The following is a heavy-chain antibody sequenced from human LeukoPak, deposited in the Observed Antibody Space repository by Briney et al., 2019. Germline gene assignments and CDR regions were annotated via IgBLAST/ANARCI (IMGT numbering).Heavy chain of an antibody. Sequence: GGSLRLSCAASGFTFSSYSMNWVRQAPGKGLEWVSSIGSSSTYIYYTDSVKGRFTISRDNSKNTLYLQMNSLRAEDTAVYYCARDLNLGSSGSYYYGMDVWGQGTTVTVSS. D-gene: IGHD3-22*01. CDR1: GFTFSSYS. V-gene: IGHV3-21*04. J-gene: IGHJ6*02. CDR3: ARDLNLGSSGSYYYGMDV. CDR2: IGSSSTYI.